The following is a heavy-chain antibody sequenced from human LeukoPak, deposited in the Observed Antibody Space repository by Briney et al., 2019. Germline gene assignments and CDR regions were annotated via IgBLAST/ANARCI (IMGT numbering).Heavy chain of an antibody. CDR3: ARGWYSGSTIDY. D-gene: IGHD1-26*01. Sequence: SETLSLTCTVSGGSISSYYWSWIRQPPGKGLEWIGYIYYSGSTNYNPSRKSRVTISVDTSNNQFSLKLSSVTAADTAVYYCARGWYSGSTIDYWGQGTLVTVSS. J-gene: IGHJ4*02. CDR1: GGSISSYY. V-gene: IGHV4-59*01. CDR2: IYYSGST.